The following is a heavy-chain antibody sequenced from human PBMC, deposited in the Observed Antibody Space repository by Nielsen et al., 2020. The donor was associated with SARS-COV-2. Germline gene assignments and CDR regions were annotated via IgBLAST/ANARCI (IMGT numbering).Heavy chain of an antibody. CDR1: GFTFSDYY. J-gene: IGHJ3*02. CDR3: ARDHRGGYYAFDI. V-gene: IGHV3-11*05. Sequence: GSLKISCAASGFTFSDYYMSWIRQAPGKGLEWVSYISSSSSYTNYADSVKGRFTISRDNAKNSLYLQMNSLRAEDTAVYYCARDHRGGYYAFDIWGQGTMVTVSS. CDR2: ISSSSSYT. D-gene: IGHD2-15*01.